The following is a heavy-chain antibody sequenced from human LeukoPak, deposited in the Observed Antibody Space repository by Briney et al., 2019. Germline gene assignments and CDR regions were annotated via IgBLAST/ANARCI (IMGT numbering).Heavy chain of an antibody. CDR1: GFTFSSYW. V-gene: IGHV3-7*01. Sequence: PGGSLRLSCAASGFTFSSYWMSWVRQAPGKGLEWVANIKQDGSEKYYVDSVKGRFTISRDNAKNSLYLQMNSLRAEDTAVYYCARDITGAHYDAFDIWGQGTMVTVSS. J-gene: IGHJ3*02. CDR3: ARDITGAHYDAFDI. D-gene: IGHD1-26*01. CDR2: IKQDGSEK.